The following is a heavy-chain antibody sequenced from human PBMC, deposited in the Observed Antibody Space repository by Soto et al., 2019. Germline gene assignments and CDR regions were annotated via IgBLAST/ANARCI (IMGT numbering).Heavy chain of an antibody. CDR3: AKTFYVFWSFYSPPQATEYYYYYYGMDV. J-gene: IGHJ6*02. CDR2: IIPIFGTA. V-gene: IGHV1-69*13. CDR1: GGTFSSYA. D-gene: IGHD3-3*01. Sequence: GASVKVSCKASGGTFSSYAISWVRQAPGQGLEWMGGIIPIFGTANYAQKFQGRVTFTADESTSTAYMELSSLRFEDTAVYSCAKTFYVFWSFYSPPQATEYYYYYYGMDVWGQGTTVTVSS.